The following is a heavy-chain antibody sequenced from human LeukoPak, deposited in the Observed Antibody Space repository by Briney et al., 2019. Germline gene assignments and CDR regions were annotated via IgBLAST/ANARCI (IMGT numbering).Heavy chain of an antibody. V-gene: IGHV1-2*02. CDR3: TRGGRLEFDY. J-gene: IGHJ4*02. D-gene: IGHD2-15*01. CDR2: IDPSSGT. CDR1: RYSFSAYY. Sequence: EASVKVSCKASRYSFSAYYMHWVRQAPGQGLEWMGWIDPSSGTSYAQKFQGRVTMIRDTSISTAHMELSRLTSDDTAVYYCTRGGRLEFDYWGQGSLVTVSS.